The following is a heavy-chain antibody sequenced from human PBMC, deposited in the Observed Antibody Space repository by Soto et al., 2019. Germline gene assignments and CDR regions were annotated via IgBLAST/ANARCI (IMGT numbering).Heavy chain of an antibody. D-gene: IGHD4-17*01. Sequence: QAHLVQSGPEVKKPVATVKVSCKGSGYIFTSYGIAWVRQAPGQGLEGMGWISAHNGKTEYAQKFQGRVTVTRDTSTSTAYLELRRIRSDDTALYYCARGRYGDYWGQGALVTVSS. CDR3: ARGRYGDY. J-gene: IGHJ4*02. CDR1: GYIFTSYG. CDR2: ISAHNGKT. V-gene: IGHV1-18*01.